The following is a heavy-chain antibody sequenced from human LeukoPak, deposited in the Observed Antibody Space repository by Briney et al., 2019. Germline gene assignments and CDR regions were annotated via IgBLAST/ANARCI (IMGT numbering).Heavy chain of an antibody. CDR3: VRDVGRGLFDP. CDR1: GDSVSSNSAA. J-gene: IGHJ5*02. V-gene: IGHV6-1*01. Sequence: SQTLSLTCAISGDSVSSNSAAWNWLRQSPSRGLEWLVRTYYRSKWYFDYAVSLKSRVTINPDTSRNKLSLHLNSVTPEDAAVYYCVRDVGRGLFDPWGQGTLVTVSS. CDR2: TYYRSKWYF. D-gene: IGHD3-10*01.